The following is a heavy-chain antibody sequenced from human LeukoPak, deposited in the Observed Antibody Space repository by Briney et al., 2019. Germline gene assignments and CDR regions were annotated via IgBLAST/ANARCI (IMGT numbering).Heavy chain of an antibody. Sequence: PGGSLRLSCAASGFTFSSYSMNWVRQAPGKGLEWVSSISSSSSYVYYADSVKGRFTISRDNAKNSLYLQMNSLRAEDTAVYYCAKFGVGLGYWGQGTLVTVSS. CDR2: ISSSSSYV. CDR3: AKFGVGLGY. V-gene: IGHV3-21*01. CDR1: GFTFSSYS. D-gene: IGHD3-3*01. J-gene: IGHJ4*02.